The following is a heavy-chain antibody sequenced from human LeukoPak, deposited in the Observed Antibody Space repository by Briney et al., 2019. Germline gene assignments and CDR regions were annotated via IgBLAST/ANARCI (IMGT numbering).Heavy chain of an antibody. CDR2: ISYTGSTYYSPSLNSGST. CDR3: ATLPTPETGMWSESGYSYGHEY. J-gene: IGHJ4*02. D-gene: IGHD5-18*01. V-gene: IGHV4-31*03. CDR1: GGSISSGGYY. Sequence: SETLSLTCTVSGGSISSGGYYWSWIRQHPGKGLEWIGYISYTGSTYYSPSLNSGSTYYNPSLKSRVTISVDTSKNQFSLKLSSVTAADMAVYYCATLPTPETGMWSESGYSYGHEYWGQGTLVTVSS.